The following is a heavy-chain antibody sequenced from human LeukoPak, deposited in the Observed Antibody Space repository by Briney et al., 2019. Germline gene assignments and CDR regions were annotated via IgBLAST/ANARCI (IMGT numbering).Heavy chain of an antibody. CDR1: GGSFSGYY. Sequence: SETLSLTCAVYGGSFSGYYWSWIRQPPGKGLEWIGEIDHSGSTNYNPSLKSRVTISVDTSKNQFSLKLSSVTAADTAVYYCARGSTVVDYWGQGTLVTVSS. CDR2: IDHSGST. J-gene: IGHJ4*02. CDR3: ARGSTVVDY. D-gene: IGHD2-15*01. V-gene: IGHV4-34*01.